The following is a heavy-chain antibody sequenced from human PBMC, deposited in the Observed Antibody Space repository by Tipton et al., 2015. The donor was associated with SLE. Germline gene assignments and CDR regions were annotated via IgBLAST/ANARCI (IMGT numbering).Heavy chain of an antibody. CDR3: ARAIRFFDP. CDR1: GGSINVYY. V-gene: IGHV4-59*12. J-gene: IGHJ5*02. D-gene: IGHD2-2*02. Sequence: TLSLTCSVSGGSINVYYWSWVRQPPGKGLEWIGYIYNLGNTYYNPSLKSRLAISIDTSKNQFSLKLTSVTAADTAVYYCARAIRFFDPWGQGTLVTVSS. CDR2: IYNLGNT.